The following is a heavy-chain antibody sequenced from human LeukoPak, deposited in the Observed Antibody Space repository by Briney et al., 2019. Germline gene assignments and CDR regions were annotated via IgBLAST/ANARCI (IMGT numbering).Heavy chain of an antibody. CDR1: GYTFTTYG. CDR2: ISTYDDNI. Sequence: ASVKVSCKASGYTFTTYGLSWVRQAPGQGLEWLGWISTYDDNIKYAQSLQGRLTLTIDTSTSTAYMELRSLTAADTAVYYCAGDGYSGSDALWGQGTLVTVSS. J-gene: IGHJ4*02. CDR3: AGDGYSGSDAL. D-gene: IGHD5-12*01. V-gene: IGHV1-18*01.